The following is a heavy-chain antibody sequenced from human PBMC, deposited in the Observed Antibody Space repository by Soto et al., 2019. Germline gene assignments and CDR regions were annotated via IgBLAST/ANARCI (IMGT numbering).Heavy chain of an antibody. J-gene: IGHJ6*02. CDR2: INPNSGGT. CDR1: GYTFTGYY. CDR3: ASSLITMVRGVIINYYGMDV. V-gene: IGHV1-2*02. Sequence: ASVEVSCKASGYTFTGYYMHWVRQAPGQGLEWMGWINPNSGGTNYAQKFQGRVTMTRDTSISTAYMELSRLRSDDTAVYYCASSLITMVRGVIINYYGMDVWGQGTTVTVSS. D-gene: IGHD3-10*01.